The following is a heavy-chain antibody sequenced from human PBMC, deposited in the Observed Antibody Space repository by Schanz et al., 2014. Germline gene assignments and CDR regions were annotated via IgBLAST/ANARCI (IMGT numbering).Heavy chain of an antibody. V-gene: IGHV3-21*01. J-gene: IGHJ6*03. CDR1: GFTFITYT. D-gene: IGHD4-17*01. Sequence: EVQLVESGGGLVKPGGFLRLSCAASGFTFITYTMNWVRQAPGKGLEWVSSSSSSGSYIYYADAVKGRCSISRDNAKNSLFLQMNRLRAEDTAVDYCARDGDRFYHNYYMDVWGKGTTVTVSS. CDR2: SSSSGSYI. CDR3: ARDGDRFYHNYYMDV.